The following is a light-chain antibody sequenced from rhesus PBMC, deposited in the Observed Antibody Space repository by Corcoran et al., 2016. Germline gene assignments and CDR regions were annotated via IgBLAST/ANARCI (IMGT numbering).Light chain of an antibody. Sequence: ETVMTQSPATLSLSPGERATLSCRASQTVSISLVWYLEKPGQAPTLLIYGASNRATGIPDRFSGSGSETEFTLTISSLEPGGGGLSYCQQDFRWPPTFGQGTKVEIK. CDR2: GAS. CDR1: QTVSIS. J-gene: IGKJ1*01. CDR3: QQDFRWPPT. V-gene: IGKV3-42*01.